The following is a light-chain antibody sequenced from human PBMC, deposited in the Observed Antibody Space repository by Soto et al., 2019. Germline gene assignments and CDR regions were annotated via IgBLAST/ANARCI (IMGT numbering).Light chain of an antibody. V-gene: IGLV2-14*01. CDR3: TSFSSSTSLYD. Sequence: QSVLTQPASVSGSLGQSITIPCTGTTRHIAGYNYISWYQQLPGKAPKLIIYQVTIRPSGISNSFSGSKSGNTASLTISGLQAEDEADYYCTSFSSSTSLYDFGTGTKVTVL. CDR2: QVT. J-gene: IGLJ1*01. CDR1: TRHIAGYNY.